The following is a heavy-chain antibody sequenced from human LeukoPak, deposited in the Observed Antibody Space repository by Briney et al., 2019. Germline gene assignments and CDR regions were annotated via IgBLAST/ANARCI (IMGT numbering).Heavy chain of an antibody. CDR2: MNPNSGNT. Sequence: GASVKVSCKASGYTFTSYDINWVRQATGQGLEWMGGMNPNSGNTGYAQKFHGKVTMTRNTSISKAYMELSSLRSEDTAVYYCARGPNWDGYNSWGQGTLVTVSS. CDR3: ARGPNWDGYNS. CDR1: GYTFTSYD. V-gene: IGHV1-8*01. D-gene: IGHD5-24*01. J-gene: IGHJ5*02.